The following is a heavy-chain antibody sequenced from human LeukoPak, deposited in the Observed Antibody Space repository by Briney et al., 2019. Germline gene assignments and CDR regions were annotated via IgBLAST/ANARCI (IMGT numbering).Heavy chain of an antibody. D-gene: IGHD3-10*01. CDR2: IYYSGST. J-gene: IGHJ6*02. V-gene: IGHV4-59*01. CDR1: GGSMSTNY. Sequence: PSETLCLTCTVSGGSMSTNYWSWIRQPPGKKLEWIGYIYYSGSTNYNPSLKSRVTISVDTSKNQFSLKLSSVTAADTAVYYCARSLVRGVSGKYYGMDVWGQGTTVTVSS. CDR3: ARSLVRGVSGKYYGMDV.